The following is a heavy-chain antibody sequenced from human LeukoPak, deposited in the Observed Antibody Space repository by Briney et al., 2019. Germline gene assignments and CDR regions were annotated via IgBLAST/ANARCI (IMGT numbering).Heavy chain of an antibody. CDR1: GGSISSSSYY. J-gene: IGHJ4*02. CDR2: ISYSGTT. V-gene: IGHV4-39*01. CDR3: AAQIYGDFADY. Sequence: KPPETLSLTCTVSGGSISSSSYYWGWIRQPPGKGLEYIGTISYSGTTYYNPSLKSRVTISLDRSKNQFSLKLTSVTAADTAVYYCAAQIYGDFADYWGQGTLVTVSS. D-gene: IGHD4-17*01.